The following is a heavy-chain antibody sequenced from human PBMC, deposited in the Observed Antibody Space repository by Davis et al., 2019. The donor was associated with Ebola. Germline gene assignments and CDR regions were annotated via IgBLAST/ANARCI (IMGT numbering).Heavy chain of an antibody. CDR3: ARFSRGTIESY. D-gene: IGHD5/OR15-5a*01. J-gene: IGHJ4*02. V-gene: IGHV3-23*01. CDR2: LSGGGTVT. Sequence: GGSLSLSCAASGITFSGYAISWVRQAPGKGLEWVSTLSGGGTVTYYADSVKGRFTLSRDYSKNTLYLQMNSLRAEDTAVYYCARFSRGTIESYWGQGTLVTVSS. CDR1: GITFSGYA.